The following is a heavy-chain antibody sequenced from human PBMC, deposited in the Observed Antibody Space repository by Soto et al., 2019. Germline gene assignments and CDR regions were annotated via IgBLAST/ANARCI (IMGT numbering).Heavy chain of an antibody. CDR1: GGTFSSYA. J-gene: IGHJ6*02. D-gene: IGHD2-15*01. CDR2: IIPIFGTA. V-gene: IGHV1-69*12. CDR3: ARVEVVAATLYYSGMDV. Sequence: QVQLVQSGAEVKKPGSSVKVSCKASGGTFSSYAISWVRQAPGQGLEWMGGIIPIFGTANYAQKFQGRVTITAGESTSTAYRELSSLRSEDTAVYYCARVEVVAATLYYSGMDVWGQGTTVTVSS.